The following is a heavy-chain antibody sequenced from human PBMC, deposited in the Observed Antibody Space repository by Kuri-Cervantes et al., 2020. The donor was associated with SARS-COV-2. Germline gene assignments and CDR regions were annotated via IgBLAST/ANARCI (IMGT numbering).Heavy chain of an antibody. D-gene: IGHD2-21*01. Sequence: KVSCKASGYTFTDYWIGWVRQMPGKGLEWMGLIYPGDSETRYSPSFQGQVTISADESITTAYLHWSSLKASDAAMYYCARLIGQVGVVGDYWGQGTLVTVSS. CDR2: IYPGDSET. CDR1: GYTFTDYW. V-gene: IGHV5-51*01. J-gene: IGHJ4*02. CDR3: ARLIGQVGVVGDY.